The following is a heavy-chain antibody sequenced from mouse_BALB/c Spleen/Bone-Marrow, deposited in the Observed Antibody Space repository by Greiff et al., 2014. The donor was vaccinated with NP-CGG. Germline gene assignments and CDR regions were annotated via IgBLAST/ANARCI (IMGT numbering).Heavy chain of an antibody. CDR1: GFTLSSFG. Sequence: EVKLMESGGGLVQPGGSRKLSCAASGFTLSSFGMHWVRQAPEKGLEWVAYISSGSSTIYYAATMKGRFTISRDNPKNTLFLQMSSLRSEDTAMYYCTRSGTLGSMDYWGQGTSVTVSS. V-gene: IGHV5-17*02. D-gene: IGHD3-3*01. CDR2: ISSGSSTI. J-gene: IGHJ4*01. CDR3: TRSGTLGSMDY.